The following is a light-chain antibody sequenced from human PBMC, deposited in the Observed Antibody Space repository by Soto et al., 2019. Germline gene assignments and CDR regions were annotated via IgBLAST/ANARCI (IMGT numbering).Light chain of an antibody. CDR2: ETS. J-gene: IGLJ1*01. CDR1: SSDFGSYKF. CDR3: FSFTSTNTHV. Sequence: QCALTQPASVSGSPGQSVTISCTGASSDFGSYKFVSWYQHHPGKVPKVIIYETSKRPSGVSDRFSGSKSGNTASLTISGLQAEDEADYYCFSFTSTNTHVFGSGTKV. V-gene: IGLV2-23*01.